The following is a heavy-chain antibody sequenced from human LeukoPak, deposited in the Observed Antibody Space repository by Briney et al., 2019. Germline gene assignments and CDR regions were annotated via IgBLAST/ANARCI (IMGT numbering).Heavy chain of an antibody. D-gene: IGHD4-17*01. V-gene: IGHV3-30*18. CDR3: AKDSGSYGDYVIIH. J-gene: IGHJ4*02. Sequence: GGSLRLSCAASGFTFSSYGMRWVRQAPGEGLGWGAVISYDGSNKYCADSVKGRFTISRDNSKNTLYLQMNSLRAEDTAVYYCAKDSGSYGDYVIIHWGQGTLVTVSS. CDR2: ISYDGSNK. CDR1: GFTFSSYG.